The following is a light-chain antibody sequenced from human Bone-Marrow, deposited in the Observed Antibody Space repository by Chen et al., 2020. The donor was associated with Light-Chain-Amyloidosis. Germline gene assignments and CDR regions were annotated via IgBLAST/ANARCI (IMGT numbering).Light chain of an antibody. CDR2: EAS. J-gene: IGKJ4*01. CDR1: QGINSA. V-gene: IGKV1-13*02. CDR3: QQFNSYPLT. Sequence: AIQLTQSPSSLSASVGDRVTITCRASQGINSALAWYQQKQGKAPKLLIFEASTLESGVPSRFSGNGSGTEFTLTISSLQPEDFATYYCQQFNSYPLTFGGGTKVEIK.